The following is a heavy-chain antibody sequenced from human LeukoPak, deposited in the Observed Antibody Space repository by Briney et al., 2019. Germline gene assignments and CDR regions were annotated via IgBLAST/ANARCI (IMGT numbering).Heavy chain of an antibody. V-gene: IGHV4-34*01. CDR2: INHSGST. D-gene: IGHD2-2*01. CDR3: ARLVYCSSTSCRNDY. CDR1: GGSVSGYY. J-gene: IGHJ4*02. Sequence: SETLSLTCAVYGGSVSGYYWSWIRQPPGKGLEWIGEINHSGSTNYNPSLKSRVTISVDTSKNQFSLKLSSVTAADTAVYYCARLVYCSSTSCRNDYWGQGTLVTVSS.